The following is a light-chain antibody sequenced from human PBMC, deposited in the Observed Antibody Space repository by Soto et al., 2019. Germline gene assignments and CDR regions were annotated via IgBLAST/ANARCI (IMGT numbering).Light chain of an antibody. J-gene: IGKJ5*01. Sequence: EIVLTQSPGTLSLSPVKRATLSCRASQSVSSSYLAWYQHKPGQAPRLLIYGASSRATGIPDRFSGGGSGTDFSLTISRLDPEDFAVYYCQQYSSSPITFGQGTRLEI. V-gene: IGKV3-20*01. CDR1: QSVSSSY. CDR3: QQYSSSPIT. CDR2: GAS.